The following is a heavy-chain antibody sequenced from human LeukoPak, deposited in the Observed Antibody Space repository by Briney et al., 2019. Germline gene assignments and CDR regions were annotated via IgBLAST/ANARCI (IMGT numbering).Heavy chain of an antibody. Sequence: GGSLRLSCAASGFTFSSYWMHWVRQAPGKGLVWVSRINSDGSNTSYADSVKGRFTISRDNAKNTLYLQMNSLRAEDTAVYYCARSTSYSYGFGNYFDYWSQGTLVTVSS. D-gene: IGHD5-18*01. CDR2: INSDGSNT. CDR1: GFTFSSYW. V-gene: IGHV3-74*01. J-gene: IGHJ4*02. CDR3: ARSTSYSYGFGNYFDY.